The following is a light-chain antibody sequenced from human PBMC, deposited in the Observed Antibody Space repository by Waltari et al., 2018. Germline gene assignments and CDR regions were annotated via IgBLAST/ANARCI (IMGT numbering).Light chain of an antibody. V-gene: IGLV2-18*01. J-gene: IGLJ1*01. CDR2: EVS. CDR3: CLYTTNFYV. CDR1: SNDVGPFDR. Sequence: QSALTQPPSVSGSPGQSVTISCTGTSNDVGPFDRVSWYQQPPGTAPKLLIFEVSNRPSGFPDRFSGSASGNTASLTISGLQAEDEADYYCCLYTTNFYVFAPATKVTVL.